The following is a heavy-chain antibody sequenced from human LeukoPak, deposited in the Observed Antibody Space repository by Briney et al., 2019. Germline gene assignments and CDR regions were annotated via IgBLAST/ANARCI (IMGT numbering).Heavy chain of an antibody. V-gene: IGHV3-15*01. J-gene: IGHJ4*02. CDR1: GFSFSNAW. Sequence: GGSLRLSCAASGFSFSNAWMSWVRQAPGEGLQWVGRFKSKADGGTIDYAAPVRGRFTISRDDSKSTLYLQMNSLKTEDTAVYYCTTDGYSGYDEAGYWGQGTQDTVSS. CDR3: TTDGYSGYDEAGY. D-gene: IGHD5-12*01. CDR2: FKSKADGGTI.